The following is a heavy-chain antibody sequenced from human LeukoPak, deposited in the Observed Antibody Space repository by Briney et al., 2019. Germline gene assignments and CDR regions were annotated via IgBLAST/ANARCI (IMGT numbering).Heavy chain of an antibody. CDR2: LSPDVDNN. J-gene: IGHJ4*02. Sequence: GGSLRLSCTASGFTFSTYAMHWVREAPGKGLEGLAPLSPDVDNNFYPDSVKGRFTISRDNSRNTLYLQMNSLRVEDTAVYYCARGGSSSGYPVEGYGGQGTLVTVSS. CDR1: GFTFSTYA. V-gene: IGHV3-30-3*01. D-gene: IGHD6-13*01. CDR3: ARGGSSSGYPVEGY.